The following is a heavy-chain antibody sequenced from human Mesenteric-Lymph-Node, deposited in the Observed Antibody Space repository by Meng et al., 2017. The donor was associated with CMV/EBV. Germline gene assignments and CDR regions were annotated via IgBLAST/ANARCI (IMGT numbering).Heavy chain of an antibody. CDR3: AREVVTYYGTGGDAFDI. CDR2: IYYSGRT. J-gene: IGHJ3*02. V-gene: IGHV4-39*07. Sequence: SETLSLTCTVSGGSISSSSYYWGWIRQPPGKGLEWIGNIYYSGRTYYNPSLKSRVTISVDTSKNQFSLKLSSVTAADTAVYYCAREVVTYYGTGGDAFDIWGQGTMVTVSS. CDR1: GGSISSSSYY. D-gene: IGHD3-10*01.